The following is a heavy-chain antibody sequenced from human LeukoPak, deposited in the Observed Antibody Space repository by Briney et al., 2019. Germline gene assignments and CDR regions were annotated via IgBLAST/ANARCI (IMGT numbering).Heavy chain of an antibody. CDR1: GGTFSSYT. CDR2: IIPILGIA. CDR3: ARTAIAVAAADI. V-gene: IGHV1-69*10. J-gene: IGHJ3*02. Sequence: SVKVSCKASGGTFSSYTISWVRQAPGQGLEWMGGIIPILGIANYAQKFQGRVTITADKSTSTAYMELSSLRSEDTAVYYCARTAIAVAAADIWGQGTMVTVSS. D-gene: IGHD6-19*01.